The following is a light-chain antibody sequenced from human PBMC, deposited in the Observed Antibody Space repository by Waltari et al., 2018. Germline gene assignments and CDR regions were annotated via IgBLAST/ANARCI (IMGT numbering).Light chain of an antibody. CDR1: TNDVGAYDL. CDR3: CSYAGGRTYVV. CDR2: AVT. J-gene: IGLJ2*01. V-gene: IGLV2-23*02. Sequence: SALTQAASVSGSLGQSITISFHGTTNDVGAYDLFSWYQQHPGKAPRLIIYAVTERPSGVSNRFSGSKSGNTASLTISGLQAEDEADYHCCSYAGGRTYVVFGGGTKLTVL.